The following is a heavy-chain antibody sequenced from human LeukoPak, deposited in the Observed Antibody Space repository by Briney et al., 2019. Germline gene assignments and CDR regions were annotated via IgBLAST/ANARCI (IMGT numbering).Heavy chain of an antibody. Sequence: SGGSLRLSCAASGFTFSSYWMHWVRQGPGKGLVWVSRFLSDGSRTTYADSVKGRFTISGDNSKNTLYLQMNSLRAEDTAVYYCAKDRDVWGSLLDYWGQGTLVSVSS. V-gene: IGHV3-74*01. CDR1: GFTFSSYW. CDR3: AKDRDVWGSLLDY. J-gene: IGHJ4*02. CDR2: FLSDGSRT. D-gene: IGHD3-16*01.